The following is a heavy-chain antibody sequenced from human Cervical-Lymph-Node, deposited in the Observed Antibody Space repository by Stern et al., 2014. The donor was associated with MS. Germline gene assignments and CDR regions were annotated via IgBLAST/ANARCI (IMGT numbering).Heavy chain of an antibody. Sequence: VQLVESGGGVVKPGRSLRLSCAASGFVFRRYALTWVRQAPGKGLEWVALISYDGRDKYYTDSVKGGFTVSRDSSNNTVDLEMNSLRLEDTAVYYCAKGGSGSYLDWGQGSLVTVSS. V-gene: IGHV3-30*04. CDR1: GFVFRRYA. CDR2: ISYDGRDK. J-gene: IGHJ4*02. D-gene: IGHD1-26*01. CDR3: AKGGSGSYLD.